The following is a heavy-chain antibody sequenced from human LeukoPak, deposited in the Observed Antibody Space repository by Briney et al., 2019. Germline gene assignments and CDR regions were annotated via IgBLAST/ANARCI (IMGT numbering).Heavy chain of an antibody. CDR2: ISYDGSNK. CDR1: GFTFSSYG. CDR3: AKGRFEYSSSPTYYYYGMDV. Sequence: PGRSLRLSRAASGFTFSSYGMHWVRQAPGKGLEWVAVISYDGSNKYYADSVKGRFTISRDNSKNTLYLQMNSLRAEDTAVYYCAKGRFEYSSSPTYYYYGMDVWGQGTTVTVSS. D-gene: IGHD6-6*01. J-gene: IGHJ6*02. V-gene: IGHV3-30*18.